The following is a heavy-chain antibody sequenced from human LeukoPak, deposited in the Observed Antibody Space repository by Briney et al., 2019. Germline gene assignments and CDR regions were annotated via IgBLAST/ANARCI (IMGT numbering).Heavy chain of an antibody. CDR2: ISASGAST. J-gene: IGHJ5*02. V-gene: IGHV3-23*01. CDR1: GFTFSRYV. D-gene: IGHD6-6*01. Sequence: GGSLRLSCAASGFTFSRYVMTWVRQAPGKGLEWVSSISASGASTYYADSVKGRFIISRDNSRNILYVQMNSLRAEDTAVYYCAKVPVLEVEYSSSDRSLDPWGQGTLVTVSS. CDR3: AKVPVLEVEYSSSDRSLDP.